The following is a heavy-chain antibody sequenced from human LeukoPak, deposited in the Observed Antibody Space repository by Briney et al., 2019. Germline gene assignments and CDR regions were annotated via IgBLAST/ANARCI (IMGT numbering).Heavy chain of an antibody. D-gene: IGHD5-12*01. V-gene: IGHV1-18*01. CDR1: GYTVTTYG. CDR2: ISAYNNNT. CDR3: ATDRGGSGYDLEGWFDP. Sequence: ASVKVSCKASGYTVTTYGISWVRQSPGQGLEWRGWISAYNNNTKYAQKFQGRVTMTTDTSPSTAYMELRSLRSDDTAVYYCATDRGGSGYDLEGWFDPWGQGTLVTVSS. J-gene: IGHJ5*02.